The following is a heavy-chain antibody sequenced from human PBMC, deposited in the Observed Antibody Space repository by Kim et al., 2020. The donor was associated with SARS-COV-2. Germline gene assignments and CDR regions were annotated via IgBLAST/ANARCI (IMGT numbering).Heavy chain of an antibody. J-gene: IGHJ6*02. Sequence: GGSLRLSCAASGFTFSSYSMNWVRQAPGKGLEWVSSISSSSSYIYYADSVKGRFTISRDNAKNSLYLQMNSLRAEDTAVYYCARDSTMNWDTAMVIYYYGMDVWGRGTTVTVSS. CDR1: GFTFSSYS. V-gene: IGHV3-21*01. CDR3: ARDSTMNWDTAMVIYYYGMDV. CDR2: ISSSSSYI. D-gene: IGHD5-18*01.